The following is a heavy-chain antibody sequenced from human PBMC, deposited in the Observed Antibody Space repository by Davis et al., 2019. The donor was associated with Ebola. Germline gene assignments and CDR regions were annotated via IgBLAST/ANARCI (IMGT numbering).Heavy chain of an antibody. D-gene: IGHD4-17*01. Sequence: GESLKISCAASGFTFSNYYMSWVRQAPGKGLEWVGKIKEDGSEKHYVDSVKGRFTISRDNSKNTLYLQMNSLRAEDTAVYYCAKSSAGATVTYYYGMDVWGQGTTVTVSS. CDR1: GFTFSNYY. V-gene: IGHV3-7*03. CDR2: IKEDGSEK. CDR3: AKSSAGATVTYYYGMDV. J-gene: IGHJ6*02.